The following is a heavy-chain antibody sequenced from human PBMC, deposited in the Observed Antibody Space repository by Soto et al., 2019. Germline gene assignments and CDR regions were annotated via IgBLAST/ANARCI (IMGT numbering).Heavy chain of an antibody. CDR3: ARDGGIYYYYGMDV. J-gene: IGHJ6*01. V-gene: IGHV3-48*02. CDR1: GFTFSSYS. D-gene: IGHD3-16*01. Sequence: GGSLRLXCAASGFTFSSYSMNWVRQAPGKGLEWVSYISSSSSSTIYYADSVKGRFTISRDNAKNSLYLQMNSLRDEDTAVYYCARDGGIYYYYGMDVWGQGTTVTVSS. CDR2: ISSSSSSTI.